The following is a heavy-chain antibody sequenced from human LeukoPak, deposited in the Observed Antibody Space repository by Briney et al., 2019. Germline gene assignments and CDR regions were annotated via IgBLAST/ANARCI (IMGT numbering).Heavy chain of an antibody. D-gene: IGHD5-18*01. CDR2: ISAYNGNT. CDR1: GYTFTSYG. CDR3: ARDRMRGYSYGYKGDYYYYYMDV. V-gene: IGHV1-18*01. J-gene: IGHJ6*03. Sequence: ASVKVSCKASGYTFTSYGISWVRQAPGQGLEWMGWISAYNGNTNYAQKLQGRVTMTTDTSTSTAYMELRSLRSDDTAVYYCARDRMRGYSYGYKGDYYYYYMDVWGKGTTVTVSS.